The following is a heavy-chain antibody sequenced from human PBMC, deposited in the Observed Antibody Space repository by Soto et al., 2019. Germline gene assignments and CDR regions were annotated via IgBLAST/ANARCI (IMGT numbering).Heavy chain of an antibody. CDR3: AKDPSYSGSYLPVDY. CDR2: ISYDGSNK. D-gene: IGHD1-26*01. V-gene: IGHV3-30*18. CDR1: GFTFSSYG. J-gene: IGHJ4*02. Sequence: GGSLRLSCAASGFTFSSYGMHWVRQAPGKGLEWVAVISYDGSNKYYADSVKGRFTISRDNSKNTLYLQMNSLRAEDTAVYYCAKDPSYSGSYLPVDYWGQGT.